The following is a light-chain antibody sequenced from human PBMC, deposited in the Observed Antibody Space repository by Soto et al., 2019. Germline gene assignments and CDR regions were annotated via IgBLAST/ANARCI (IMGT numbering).Light chain of an antibody. J-gene: IGLJ1*01. CDR3: GAWDSSLSAYV. V-gene: IGLV1-51*01. CDR2: DNK. CDR1: SSNIGNNW. Sequence: QSVLTQPPSVSAAPGQRVTISCSGSSSNIGNNWVPWYQQVPGTAPKLLIYDNKSRPSGIPDRFSGSKSGTSATLGITGLQTGDEADYFCGAWDSSLSAYVFGTGTKVTVL.